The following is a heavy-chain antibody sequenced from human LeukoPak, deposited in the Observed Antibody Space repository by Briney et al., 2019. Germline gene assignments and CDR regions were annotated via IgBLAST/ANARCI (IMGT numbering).Heavy chain of an antibody. J-gene: IGHJ6*02. CDR1: GYTFTSYY. D-gene: IGHD2-2*01. CDR2: INPSGGST. Sequence: AASVKVSCKASGYTFTSYYMHWVRQAPGQELEWMGIINPSGGSTSYAQKFQGRVTMTRDTSTSTVYMELSSLRSEDTAVYYCARGEIVVVPADYYYYYGMDVWGQGTTVTVSS. CDR3: ARGEIVVVPADYYYYYGMDV. V-gene: IGHV1-46*01.